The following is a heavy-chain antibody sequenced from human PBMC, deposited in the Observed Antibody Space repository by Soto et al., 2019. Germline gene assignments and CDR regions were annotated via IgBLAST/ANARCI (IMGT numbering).Heavy chain of an antibody. CDR3: ARVGGFGATTIDY. J-gene: IGHJ4*02. CDR2: INHSGST. Sequence: SETLSLTCAFYGGSFRGDYWSWIRQPPGKGLEWIGEINHSGSTNYNPSLKSRVTISVDTSKNQFSLKLSSVTAADTAVYYCARVGGFGATTIDYWGQGTLVTVSS. D-gene: IGHD3-10*01. V-gene: IGHV4-34*01. CDR1: GGSFRGDY.